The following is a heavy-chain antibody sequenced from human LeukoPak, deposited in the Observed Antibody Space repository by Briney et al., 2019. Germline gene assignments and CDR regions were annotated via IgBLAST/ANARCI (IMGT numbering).Heavy chain of an antibody. CDR2: IIPIFGTA. D-gene: IGHD2-2*01. V-gene: IGHV1-69*05. CDR3: ARDPKMHRGYCSSTSCYSGWFDP. Sequence: WASVKVSCKASGGTFSSYAISWVRQAPGQGLEWMGGIIPIFGTANCAQKFQGRVTITTDESTSTAYMELSSLRSEDTAVYYCARDPKMHRGYCSSTSCYSGWFDPWGQGTLVTVSS. J-gene: IGHJ5*02. CDR1: GGTFSSYA.